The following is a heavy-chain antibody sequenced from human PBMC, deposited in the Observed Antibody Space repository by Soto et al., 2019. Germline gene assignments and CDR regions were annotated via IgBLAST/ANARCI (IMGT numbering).Heavy chain of an antibody. CDR1: GGSISSYY. CDR3: ARHRLQLTNYYYYYYMDV. J-gene: IGHJ6*03. V-gene: IGHV4-59*08. CDR2: IYYSGST. D-gene: IGHD5-18*01. Sequence: SETLSLTCTVSGGSISSYYWSWIRQPPGKGLEWIGYIYYSGSTNYNPSLKSRVTISVDTSKNQFSLKLSSVTAADTAVYYCARHRLQLTNYYYYYYMDVWGKGTTVTVSS.